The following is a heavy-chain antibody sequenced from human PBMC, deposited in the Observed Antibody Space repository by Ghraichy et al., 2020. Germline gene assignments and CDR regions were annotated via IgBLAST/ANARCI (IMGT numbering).Heavy chain of an antibody. CDR1: GFTFSNYA. D-gene: IGHD6-19*01. J-gene: IGHJ4*02. CDR2: IASGATT. Sequence: GGSLRLSCAASGFTFSNYAMRWVRQAPGKGLEWVSTIASGATTYYGDSVKGRFTISRDISKNTLYLQMNSLRVEDTAVYHCAKGGGSGWYRGFDSWGQGTLVTVSS. V-gene: IGHV3-23*01. CDR3: AKGGGSGWYRGFDS.